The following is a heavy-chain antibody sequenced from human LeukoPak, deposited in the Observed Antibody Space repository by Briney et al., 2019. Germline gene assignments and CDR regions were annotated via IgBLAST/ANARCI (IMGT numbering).Heavy chain of an antibody. Sequence: GGSLRHSCSASGFTVSSNYMTWVRQAPGRGLEWVSVIYSGGTTYYADSVKGRFTISRDNSKNTLYLQISSLRAEDTAVYYCARSYGTYYYGMDVWGQGTTVTVSS. J-gene: IGHJ6*02. CDR3: ARSYGTYYYGMDV. V-gene: IGHV3-53*01. D-gene: IGHD1-26*01. CDR2: IYSGGTT. CDR1: GFTVSSNY.